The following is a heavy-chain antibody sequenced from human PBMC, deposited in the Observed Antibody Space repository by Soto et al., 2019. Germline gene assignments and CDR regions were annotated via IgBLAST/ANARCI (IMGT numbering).Heavy chain of an antibody. D-gene: IGHD2-21*02. J-gene: IGHJ4*02. CDR3: HIVVVTAMEMYYFDY. Sequence: ASVKVSCKASGGTFSSYAISWVRQAPGQGLEWMGGIIPIFGTANYAQKFQGRVTITADESTSTAYMELSSLRSEDTAVYYCHIVVVTAMEMYYFDYWGQGTLVTVSS. CDR1: GGTFSSYA. CDR2: IIPIFGTA. V-gene: IGHV1-69*13.